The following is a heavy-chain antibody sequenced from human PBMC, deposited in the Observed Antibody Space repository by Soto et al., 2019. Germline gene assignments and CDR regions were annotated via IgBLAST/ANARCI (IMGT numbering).Heavy chain of an antibody. CDR1: GFTFRNNV. D-gene: IGHD2-8*01. CDR2: ITGSGRDT. Sequence: GGSLRLSCAASGFTFRNNVLSWVRQAPGKGLDWVSGITGSGRDTYYADSVKGRFTISRDNSKNMVFLQMNSLRAEDTALYYCAKNGLDNSPSAIDTWGPGTLVTVSS. J-gene: IGHJ5*02. V-gene: IGHV3-23*01. CDR3: AKNGLDNSPSAIDT.